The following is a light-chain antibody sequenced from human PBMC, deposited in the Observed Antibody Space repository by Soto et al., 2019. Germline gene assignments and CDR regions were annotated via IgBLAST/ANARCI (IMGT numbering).Light chain of an antibody. CDR2: GNN. Sequence: QAVVTQPPSVSGAPGQRVTISCTGSSSNIGAGYDVHWYQQLPGTAPKLLIYGNNKRPSGVPDRFSGSKSGTSASLAITGLQAEDEADYYCQSYDSSLSNWVFGGGTKVTVL. J-gene: IGLJ3*02. CDR3: QSYDSSLSNWV. CDR1: SSNIGAGYD. V-gene: IGLV1-40*01.